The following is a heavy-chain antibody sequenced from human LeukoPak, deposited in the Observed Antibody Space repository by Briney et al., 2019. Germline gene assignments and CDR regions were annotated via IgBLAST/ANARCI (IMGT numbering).Heavy chain of an antibody. CDR1: GFTFSSYS. Sequence: PGGSLRLSCAASGFTFSSYSMNWVRQAPGKGLEWVSSISSSSSYIYYADSVKGRFNISRDNAKNSLYLQMNSLRAEDTAVYYCARRESYGSGSYSFDYWGQGTLVTVSS. J-gene: IGHJ4*02. D-gene: IGHD3-10*01. CDR2: ISSSSSYI. V-gene: IGHV3-21*01. CDR3: ARRESYGSGSYSFDY.